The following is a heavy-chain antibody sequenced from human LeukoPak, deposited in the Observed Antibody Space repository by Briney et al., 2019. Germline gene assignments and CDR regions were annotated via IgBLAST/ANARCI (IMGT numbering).Heavy chain of an antibody. Sequence: GGSLRLSCAASGFTFSSYSMSWVRQAPGKGLEWVSSISTSSTHLLYADSAKGRFAISRDNAKNLLFLQLNSLRAEDTAVYFCSRDVDGSGNYGFDYWGQGALVTVSS. CDR3: SRDVDGSGNYGFDY. J-gene: IGHJ4*02. CDR2: ISTSSTHL. V-gene: IGHV3-21*06. D-gene: IGHD3-10*01. CDR1: GFTFSSYS.